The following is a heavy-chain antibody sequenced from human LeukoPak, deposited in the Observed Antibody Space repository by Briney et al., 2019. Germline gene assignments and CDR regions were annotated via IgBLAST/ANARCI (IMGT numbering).Heavy chain of an antibody. CDR1: GFTFDDYN. J-gene: IGHJ5*02. CDR2: ITWDVGET. D-gene: IGHD3-22*01. V-gene: IGHV3-43*01. CDR3: VKDSFYDSNLSAP. Sequence: GGSLRLSCAASGFTFDDYNMIWGRQTAGTGLEWVSLITWDVGETVYADSVQGRFTISRDNTRDSLYLHTTSLKVEYTAFYYRVKDSFYDSNLSAPWGQGTLVTVSS.